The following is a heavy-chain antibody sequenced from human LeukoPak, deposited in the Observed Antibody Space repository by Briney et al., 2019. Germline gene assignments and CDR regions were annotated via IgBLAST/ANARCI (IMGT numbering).Heavy chain of an antibody. J-gene: IGHJ4*02. Sequence: QPGGSLRLSCAASGFTFSTYAMSWVRQAPGKGLEWVSGVSDSGGNTHYADSVKGRFTISRDNSKNALYLQMNSLRAEDTAVYFCVRKVVSRHSDYWGQGTPVTVSS. V-gene: IGHV3-23*01. CDR2: VSDSGGNT. CDR1: GFTFSTYA. CDR3: VRKVVSRHSDY. D-gene: IGHD3-22*01.